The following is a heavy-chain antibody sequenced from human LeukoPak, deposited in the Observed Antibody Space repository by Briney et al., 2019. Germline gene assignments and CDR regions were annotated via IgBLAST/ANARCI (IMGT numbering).Heavy chain of an antibody. Sequence: GGSLRLSCAASRFSFSSYAMRWVRQAPGKGLEWLSGISGSGGSTYYVDSVKGRFTISRDNSKSTLSLQMNSLRAEDTAVYYCAKGGMSVTGAFDVWGQGTMVTVSS. CDR1: RFSFSSYA. CDR3: AKGGMSVTGAFDV. J-gene: IGHJ3*01. D-gene: IGHD5-18*01. V-gene: IGHV3-23*01. CDR2: ISGSGGST.